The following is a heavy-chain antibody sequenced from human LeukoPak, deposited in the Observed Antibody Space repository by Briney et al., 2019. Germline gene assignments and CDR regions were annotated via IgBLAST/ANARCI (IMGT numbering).Heavy chain of an antibody. D-gene: IGHD1-26*01. Sequence: PSQTLSLTCTVSGGSISSGGYYWSWIRQHPGKGLEWIGYIYYSGSTYYNPSLKSRVTISVDTTRNQFSLKLSSVTAADTAVYYCARYREQPAGVNWFDPWGQGTLVTVSS. J-gene: IGHJ5*02. CDR1: GGSISSGGYY. V-gene: IGHV4-31*03. CDR3: ARYREQPAGVNWFDP. CDR2: IYYSGST.